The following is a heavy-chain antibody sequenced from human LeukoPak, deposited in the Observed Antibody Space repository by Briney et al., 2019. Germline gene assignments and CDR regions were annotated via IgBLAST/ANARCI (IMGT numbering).Heavy chain of an antibody. V-gene: IGHV5-10-1*01. CDR2: IDPSDSYT. CDR1: GYSFTIYW. CDR3: ARRGFGELEAFDI. D-gene: IGHD3-10*01. Sequence: GQSLRISCKGSGYSFTIYWISWVRQMPGKGLEWMGRIDPSDSYTNYSPSFQGHVTISADKSISTAYLQWSSLKASDTAMYYCARRGFGELEAFDIWGQGTMVTVSS. J-gene: IGHJ3*02.